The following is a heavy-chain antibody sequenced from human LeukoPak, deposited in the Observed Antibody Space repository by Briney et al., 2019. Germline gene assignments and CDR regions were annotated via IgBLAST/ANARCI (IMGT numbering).Heavy chain of an antibody. CDR1: GGSISGSSYY. J-gene: IGHJ5*02. Sequence: SETLSLTCTVSGGSISGSSYYWGWIRQPPGKGLEWIGSIYYSGSTYYNPSLKSRVTISVDTSKNQFSLKLSSVTAADTAVYYCARASDYIFDPWGQGTLVTVSS. D-gene: IGHD4-11*01. CDR2: IYYSGST. V-gene: IGHV4-39*07. CDR3: ARASDYIFDP.